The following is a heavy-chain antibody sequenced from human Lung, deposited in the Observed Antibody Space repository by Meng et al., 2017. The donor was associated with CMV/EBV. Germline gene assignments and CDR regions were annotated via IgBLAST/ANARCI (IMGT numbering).Heavy chain of an antibody. D-gene: IGHD2-2*02. CDR1: GGSISPYY. CDR3: ARHYCGSNVCYTDWFDP. V-gene: IGHV4-59*01. J-gene: IGHJ5*02. CDR2: IYYSGGT. Sequence: SETLSLXCTVSGGSISPYYWSWIRQPPGKGLEWIGHIYYSGGTNYNPSLKSRVTISVDTSKNQFSLKLTSVTAADTAVYYCARHYCGSNVCYTDWFDPWREGXLVTVSS.